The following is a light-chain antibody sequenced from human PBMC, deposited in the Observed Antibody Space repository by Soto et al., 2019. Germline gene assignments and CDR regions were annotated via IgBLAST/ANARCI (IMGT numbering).Light chain of an antibody. CDR2: DAS. CDR1: QSISSW. CDR3: QQYNSDSLT. J-gene: IGKJ4*01. V-gene: IGKV1-5*01. Sequence: DIQMTQSPSTLSASVGDRVTITCRASQSISSWLAWYQQKPGKAPKLLIYDASSLESGVPSRFSGSGSGTEFTLTISSLQPDDFATYYCQQYNSDSLTFGGGTRVEIK.